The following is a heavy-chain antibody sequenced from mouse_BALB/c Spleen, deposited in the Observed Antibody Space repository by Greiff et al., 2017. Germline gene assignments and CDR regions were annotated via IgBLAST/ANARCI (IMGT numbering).Heavy chain of an antibody. CDR1: GFTFSSYT. V-gene: IGHV5-12-2*01. CDR2: ISNGGGST. J-gene: IGHJ1*01. D-gene: IGHD1-1*01. CDR3: ARHGDYGTTDWYLDV. Sequence: EVNLVESGGGLVQPGGSLKLSCAASGFTFSSYTMSWVRQTPEKRLEWVAYISNGGGSTYYPDTVKGRFTISRDNAKNTLYLQMSSLKSEDTAMYYCARHGDYGTTDWYLDVWGAGTTVTVSA.